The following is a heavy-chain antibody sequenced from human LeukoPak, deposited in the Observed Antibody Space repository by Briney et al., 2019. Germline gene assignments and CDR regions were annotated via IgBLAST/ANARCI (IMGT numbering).Heavy chain of an antibody. Sequence: GGSLRLSCAASGSTFSSYWMHWVRQAPGKGLVWVSRINSDGSSTSYADSVKGRFTISRDNAKNTLYLQMNSLRAEDTAVYYCAKTYSGSPRRGFFDIWGQGTMVTVSS. D-gene: IGHD1-26*01. J-gene: IGHJ3*02. CDR2: INSDGSST. CDR3: AKTYSGSPRRGFFDI. CDR1: GSTFSSYW. V-gene: IGHV3-74*01.